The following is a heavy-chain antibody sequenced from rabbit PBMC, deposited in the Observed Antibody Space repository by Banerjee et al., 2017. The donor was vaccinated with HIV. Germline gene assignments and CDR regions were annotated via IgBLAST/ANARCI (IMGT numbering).Heavy chain of an antibody. CDR2: IYTGFTTNT. D-gene: IGHD8-1*01. V-gene: IGHV1S40*01. J-gene: IGHJ6*01. CDR1: GFSFSIDYF. Sequence: QSLEESGGGLVKPEGSLTLTCTASGFSFSIDYFPCWVRQAPGKGLEWIACIYTGFTTNTYYANWAKGRFTISKTSSTTVTLQMTSLTAADTATYFCARDTGSSFSSYGMDLWGPGTLVTV. CDR3: ARDTGSSFSSYGMDL.